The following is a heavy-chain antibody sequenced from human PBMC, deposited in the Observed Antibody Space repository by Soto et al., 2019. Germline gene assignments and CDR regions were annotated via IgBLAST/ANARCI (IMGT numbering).Heavy chain of an antibody. D-gene: IGHD4-17*01. J-gene: IGHJ4*02. V-gene: IGHV3-23*01. CDR2: VSASGGST. CDR3: AKAAGFYADYSDY. CDR1: GLTFSSSA. Sequence: GGSLRLSCAASGLTFSSSAMSWVRQAPGKGLEWVSGVSASGGSTYYADSVKGRFTISRDKSRNTLYLQMNSLRAEDTAVYYCAKAAGFYADYSDYWGQGTVVTVSS.